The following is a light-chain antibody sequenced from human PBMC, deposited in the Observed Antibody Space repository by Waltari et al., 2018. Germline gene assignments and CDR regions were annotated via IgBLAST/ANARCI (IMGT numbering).Light chain of an antibody. J-gene: IGLJ3*02. CDR1: RSDVGTYNY. CDR3: SSQSSNNVVL. CDR2: DVS. Sequence: QSALTQPAPVSGSPGQSITISCTGTRSDVGTYNYVSWYQDHPGQGPKVIIYDVSDRPSGVSARFSGSKSGNTASLTISGLQAEDEADYYCSSQSSNNVVLFGGGTKVTVL. V-gene: IGLV2-14*03.